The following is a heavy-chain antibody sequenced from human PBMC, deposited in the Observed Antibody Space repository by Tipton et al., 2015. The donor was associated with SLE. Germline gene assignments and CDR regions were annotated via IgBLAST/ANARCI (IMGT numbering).Heavy chain of an antibody. Sequence: TLSLTCTVSGVSMSRGGYYWSWIHQHPGKGLECIGYIYYSGNTHYSPSLKSRVTISVDTSKNQFSLKLSSVTAADTAVYYCAREGPFVGAMGHWGQGTLVTASS. V-gene: IGHV4-31*03. J-gene: IGHJ4*02. CDR1: GVSMSRGGYY. CDR3: AREGPFVGAMGH. CDR2: IYYSGNT. D-gene: IGHD1-26*01.